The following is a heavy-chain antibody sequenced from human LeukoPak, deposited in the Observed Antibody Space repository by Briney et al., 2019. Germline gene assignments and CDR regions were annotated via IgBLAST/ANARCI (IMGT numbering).Heavy chain of an antibody. CDR1: GGSITGHY. Sequence: SETLSLTCAVSGGSITGHYWNWIRQTPGMRLEWIGYTSYSRTTIYNSYLKGRATVSIDTSKNHLYLNLTSVTATDTAVYYCAKLGHSDGWYLGAFDIWGQGTTVIVSS. D-gene: IGHD6-19*01. V-gene: IGHV4-59*08. CDR3: AKLGHSDGWYLGAFDI. J-gene: IGHJ3*02. CDR2: TSYSRTT.